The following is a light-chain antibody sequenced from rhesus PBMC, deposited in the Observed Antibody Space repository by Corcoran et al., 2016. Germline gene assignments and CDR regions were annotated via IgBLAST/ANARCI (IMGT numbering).Light chain of an antibody. Sequence: DIQMTQSPSSLSAAVGDTVTITCRASQSFSSSLAWYQQQPGKAPKLLIYSASSLQYGVPSRFSGSKSGTDFTLTISSLQPEDIASYYCQQYYSDPPTFGEGTKVELK. V-gene: IGKV1-46*01. J-gene: IGKJ4*01. CDR1: QSFSSS. CDR2: SAS. CDR3: QQYYSDPPT.